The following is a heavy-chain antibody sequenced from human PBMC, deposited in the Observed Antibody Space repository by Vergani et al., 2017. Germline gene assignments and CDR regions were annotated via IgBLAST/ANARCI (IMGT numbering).Heavy chain of an antibody. J-gene: IGHJ4*02. D-gene: IGHD3-10*01. V-gene: IGHV2-5*01. Sequence: QITLKESGPALVKPTQTLTLTCTFSGFSLSTAGVGVGWIRQPPGKALEWLALIYWNDDKRYSPSLKSRLTITTDTSKNHVVLTITNMDPVDTATYYCAHVWFGEVFFDYWGQGTLVTVSS. CDR3: AHVWFGEVFFDY. CDR1: GFSLSTAGVG. CDR2: IYWNDDK.